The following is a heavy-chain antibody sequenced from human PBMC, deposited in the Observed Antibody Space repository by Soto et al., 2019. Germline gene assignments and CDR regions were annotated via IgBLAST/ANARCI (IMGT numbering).Heavy chain of an antibody. J-gene: IGHJ6*02. Sequence: ASVKVSCTASGYTFTGYYMHWVRQAPGQGLEWMGWINPNSGGTNYAQKFQGWVTMTRDTSISTAYMELSRLRSDDTAVYYCARASMTTVTRDYYYYGMDVWGQGTTVTSP. D-gene: IGHD4-17*01. V-gene: IGHV1-2*04. CDR3: ARASMTTVTRDYYYYGMDV. CDR2: INPNSGGT. CDR1: GYTFTGYY.